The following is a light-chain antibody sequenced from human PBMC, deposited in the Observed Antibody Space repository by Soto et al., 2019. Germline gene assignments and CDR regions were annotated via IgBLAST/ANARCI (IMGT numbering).Light chain of an antibody. CDR3: QKHDGVPQ. J-gene: IGKJ3*01. CDR2: DAS. V-gene: IGKV1-33*01. CDR1: QTISTY. Sequence: DIQMTQSPSSLSASVGDRVTITCRASQTISTYLNWYQQKPGKAPRLLIYDASSLLSGVPSRISGSGSGTYFTLTISNLQPEDIATYYCQKHDGVPQFGPGTKVDF.